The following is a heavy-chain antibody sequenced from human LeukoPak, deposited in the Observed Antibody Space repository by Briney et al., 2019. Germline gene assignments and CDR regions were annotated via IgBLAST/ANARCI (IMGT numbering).Heavy chain of an antibody. CDR3: VRAEQWLPRGVDY. J-gene: IGHJ4*02. D-gene: IGHD6-19*01. V-gene: IGHV1-18*04. CDR1: GYTFTTYG. Sequence: GASVKLSCKASGYTFTTYGISWVRQAPGQGLEWMGYINTYNGNKNYAHNLQGRLTMTTDTSTNTPYMQLRSVRSDDTGVYYCVRAEQWLPRGVDYWGGGTLVTVS. CDR2: INTYNGNK.